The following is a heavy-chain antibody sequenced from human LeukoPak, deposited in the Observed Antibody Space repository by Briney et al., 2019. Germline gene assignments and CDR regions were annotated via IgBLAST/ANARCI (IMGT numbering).Heavy chain of an antibody. CDR1: GYSFTTYW. D-gene: IGHD3-10*01. CDR2: IDPSDSYT. Sequence: GESLKISCKGSGYSFTTYWITWVRQMPGKGLGWMGRIDPSDSYTNYSPSFQGHVTISPDKSISTAYLQWSSLKASDTAMYYCARHTGSGSYYGLDAFDIWGQGTMVTVSS. J-gene: IGHJ3*02. CDR3: ARHTGSGSYYGLDAFDI. V-gene: IGHV5-10-1*01.